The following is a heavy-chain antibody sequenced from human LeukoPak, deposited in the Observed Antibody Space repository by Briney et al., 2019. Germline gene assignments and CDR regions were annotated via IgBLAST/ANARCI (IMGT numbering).Heavy chain of an antibody. J-gene: IGHJ5*02. V-gene: IGHV1-18*01. CDR1: GFTFINYG. D-gene: IGHD6-19*01. CDR3: ARGVAVAGTNSVYFDP. CDR2: ISDYNGNT. Sequence: ASVKVSCKASGFTFINYGITWVRQAPGQELEWMGWISDYNGNTKYALKLQGRVTMTTDTSTTTAYMELRSLRSDDTAFYYCARGVAVAGTNSVYFDPWGQGTLVTVSS.